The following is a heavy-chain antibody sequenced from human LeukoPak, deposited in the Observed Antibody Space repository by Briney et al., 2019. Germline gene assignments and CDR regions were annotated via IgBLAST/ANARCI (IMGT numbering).Heavy chain of an antibody. D-gene: IGHD4-17*01. Sequence: ASVKVSFTASGYTFTNYGITWVRQAPGQGLEWMGWISPYNGNTNYPQKLHGRVTMTTDTSTSTAYMELRSLRSDDTALYYCATEGGWQPTDYGDHVYWGQGTLVTVSS. V-gene: IGHV1-18*01. CDR1: GYTFTNYG. CDR2: ISPYNGNT. CDR3: ATEGGWQPTDYGDHVY. J-gene: IGHJ4*02.